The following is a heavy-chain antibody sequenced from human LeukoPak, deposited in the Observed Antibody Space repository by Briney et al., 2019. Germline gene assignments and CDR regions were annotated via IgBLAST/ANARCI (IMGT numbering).Heavy chain of an antibody. D-gene: IGHD4-17*01. CDR1: GFTFGSYG. CDR3: AKSVRSTVTLDAFDI. CDR2: IDATGGAT. V-gene: IGHV3-23*01. J-gene: IGHJ3*02. Sequence: GGSLRLSCAASGFTFGSYGMNWVRQAPGKGLEWVSAIDATGGATFYADSVKGRFTISRDNSKNTLYLQMNSLRAEDTAVYYCAKSVRSTVTLDAFDIWGQGTMVTVSS.